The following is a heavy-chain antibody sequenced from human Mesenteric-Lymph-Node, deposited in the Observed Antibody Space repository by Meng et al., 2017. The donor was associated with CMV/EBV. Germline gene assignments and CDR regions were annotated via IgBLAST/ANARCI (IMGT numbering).Heavy chain of an antibody. V-gene: IGHV1-69*05. CDR1: GGTFSSYA. CDR2: IIPIFGTA. Sequence: SVKVSCKASGGTFSSYAISWVRQAPGQGLEWMGGIIPIFGTANYAQKFQGRVTITTDESTSTAYMELSSLRSEDTAVYYCARGDSAARGYYYGMDVWGQGTTVTVSS. D-gene: IGHD6-6*01. J-gene: IGHJ6*02. CDR3: ARGDSAARGYYYGMDV.